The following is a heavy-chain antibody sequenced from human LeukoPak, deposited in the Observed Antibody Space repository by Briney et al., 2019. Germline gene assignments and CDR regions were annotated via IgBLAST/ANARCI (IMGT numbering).Heavy chain of an antibody. CDR3: ARVSGSYWGGYFDY. V-gene: IGHV6-1*01. CDR1: GDSVSSNSAA. CDR2: TYYRSKWYN. D-gene: IGHD1-26*01. J-gene: IGHJ4*02. Sequence: SQTLSLTCAISGDSVSSNSAAWNWIRPSPSRGLEWLGRTYYRSKWYNDYAVSVKSRITINPDTSKNQFSLQLNSVTPEDTAVYYCARVSGSYWGGYFDYWGQGTLVTVSS.